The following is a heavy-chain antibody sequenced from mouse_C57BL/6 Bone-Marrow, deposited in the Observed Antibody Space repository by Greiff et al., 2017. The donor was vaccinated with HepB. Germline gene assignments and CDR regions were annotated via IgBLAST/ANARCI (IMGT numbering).Heavy chain of an antibody. D-gene: IGHD2-1*01. Sequence: ESGPGLVKPSQSLSLTCSVTGYSITSGYYWNWIRQFPGNKLEWMGYISYDGSNNYNPSLKNRISITRDTSKNQFFLKLNSVTTEDTATYYCAREGGGNYGFDYWGQGTTLTVSS. CDR2: ISYDGSN. J-gene: IGHJ2*01. V-gene: IGHV3-6*01. CDR1: GYSITSGYY. CDR3: AREGGGNYGFDY.